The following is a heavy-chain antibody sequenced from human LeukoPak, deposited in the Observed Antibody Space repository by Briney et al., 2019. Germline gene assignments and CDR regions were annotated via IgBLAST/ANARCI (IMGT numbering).Heavy chain of an antibody. Sequence: GESLKISCTGSGYSFANYWIGWGRQMPGKGLEWIGTIYPGDSDTRYRPSFQGQVTISADKSISTAYLPWSSLKASDTAMYYCARLGLEAYGNAGYYYLDYWGQGALVTVSS. CDR2: IYPGDSDT. D-gene: IGHD3-9*01. CDR3: ARLGLEAYGNAGYYYLDY. CDR1: GYSFANYW. V-gene: IGHV5-51*01. J-gene: IGHJ4*02.